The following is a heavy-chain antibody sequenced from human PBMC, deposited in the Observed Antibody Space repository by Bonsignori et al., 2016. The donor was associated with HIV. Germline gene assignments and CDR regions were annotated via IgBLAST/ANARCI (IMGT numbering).Heavy chain of an antibody. J-gene: IGHJ4*02. CDR1: IHLQQLW. V-gene: IGHV3-30*02. D-gene: IGHD3-10*01. CDR3: AKEAYYGSGSYPDH. CDR2: TRYDGSNE. Sequence: QVQLVESGGGVVRPGGSLRLSVFSVWIHLQQLWHALGRQGPGKGLEWVAFTRYDGSNEYYADSVRGRFTISRDNSKNTLFLQMNSLRAEDTAVYYCAKEAYYGSGSYPDHWGQGTL.